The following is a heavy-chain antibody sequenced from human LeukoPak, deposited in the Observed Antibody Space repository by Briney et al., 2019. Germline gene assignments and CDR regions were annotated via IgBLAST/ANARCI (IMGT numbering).Heavy chain of an antibody. D-gene: IGHD6-19*01. J-gene: IGHJ6*02. CDR1: GGSFSGYY. Sequence: SETLSLTCDVYGGSFSGYYWSWIRQPSGKGLEWFGEINHSGSTNYNPSLKSRVTISVDTSKNQFSLKLSSVTAADTAVYYCARDSSGWSGLYYYYGMDVWGQGTTVTVSS. CDR3: ARDSSGWSGLYYYYGMDV. CDR2: INHSGST. V-gene: IGHV4-34*01.